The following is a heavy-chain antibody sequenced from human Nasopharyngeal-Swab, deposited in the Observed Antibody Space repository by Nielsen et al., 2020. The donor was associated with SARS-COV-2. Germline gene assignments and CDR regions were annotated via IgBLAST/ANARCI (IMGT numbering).Heavy chain of an antibody. CDR1: EYTFINHD. CDR2: MTPNSGNT. CDR3: ARGGSSLGANLEDP. D-gene: IGHD3-10*01. V-gene: IGHV1-8*01. Sequence: ASVKVSCKASEYTFINHDITWVRQSTGQGLEWMGWMTPNSGNTGYAQKFQGRVTMTRNTSTRTAYLELRSLRSEDTAVYYCARGGSSLGANLEDPWGQGTLVIVSS. J-gene: IGHJ5*02.